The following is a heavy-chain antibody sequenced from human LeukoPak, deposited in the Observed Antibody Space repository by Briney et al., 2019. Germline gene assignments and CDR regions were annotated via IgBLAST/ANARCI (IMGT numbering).Heavy chain of an antibody. V-gene: IGHV3-33*01. Sequence: SGGSLRLSCAASGFIFSNYGMHWVRQAPDKGLKWVALIWNDGSKKYYADSVKGRFTISRDNSKNTLYLEMNSLRAEDTGVYYCARPEGGCSGGTCYPDYWGQGTLAIVSS. CDR2: IWNDGSKK. CDR1: GFIFSNYG. CDR3: ARPEGGCSGGTCYPDY. J-gene: IGHJ4*02. D-gene: IGHD2-15*01.